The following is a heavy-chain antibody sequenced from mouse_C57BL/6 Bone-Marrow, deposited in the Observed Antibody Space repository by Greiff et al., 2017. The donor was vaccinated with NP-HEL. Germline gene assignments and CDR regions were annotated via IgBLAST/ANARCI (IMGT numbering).Heavy chain of an antibody. CDR1: GYTFTSYW. CDR3: ARDDYYGSSLRWYFDV. V-gene: IGHV1-64*01. Sequence: QVQLQQPGAELVKPGASVKLSCKASGYTFTSYWMHWVKQRPGQGLEWIGMIHPNSGSTNYNEKFKSKATLTVDKSSSTAYIQLSSLTSEDSAVYYCARDDYYGSSLRWYFDVWGTGTTVTVAS. D-gene: IGHD1-1*01. CDR2: IHPNSGST. J-gene: IGHJ1*03.